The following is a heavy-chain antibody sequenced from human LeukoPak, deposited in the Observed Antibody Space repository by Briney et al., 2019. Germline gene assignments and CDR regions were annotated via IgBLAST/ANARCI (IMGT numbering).Heavy chain of an antibody. Sequence: GGSLRLSCAASGFTFSNHWMHWVRQAPGKGLVWVSRIDERGSNAMYADSVKGRFSISKDNAKNTVNLQMNSLRAKDTGVYYCIRDEALWRLDYWGQGTLVTVSS. V-gene: IGHV3-74*03. J-gene: IGHJ4*02. CDR2: IDERGSNA. CDR3: IRDEALWRLDY. CDR1: GFTFSNHW. D-gene: IGHD2-21*01.